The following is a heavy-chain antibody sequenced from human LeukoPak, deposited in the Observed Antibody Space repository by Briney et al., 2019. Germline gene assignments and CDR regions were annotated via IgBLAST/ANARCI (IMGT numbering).Heavy chain of an antibody. CDR1: GYTFTTDG. V-gene: IGHV1-18*01. J-gene: IGHJ6*04. CDR2: ISAYNGNT. D-gene: IGHD6-13*01. Sequence: GAAVKVSSRASGYTFTTDGMIWGRQAPGQGLEWMGWISAYNGNTNYAQKLQGRVTMTTDTSTGTAYMELRSLRSDDTAVYYCARFIAAAGIFLNGRDVWAGRPGVTVSS. CDR3: ARFIAAAGIFLNGRDV.